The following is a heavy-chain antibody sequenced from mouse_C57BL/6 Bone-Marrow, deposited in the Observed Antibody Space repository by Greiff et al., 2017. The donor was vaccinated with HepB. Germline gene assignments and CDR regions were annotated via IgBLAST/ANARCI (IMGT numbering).Heavy chain of an antibody. CDR1: GYSFTSYY. CDR3: ARDSKEAMDY. CDR2: IYPGSGNT. Sequence: QVQLQQSGPELVKPGASVKISCKASGYSFTSYYIHWVKQRPGQGLEWIGWIYPGSGNTKYNEKFKGKATLTADTSSSTAYMQLSSLTSEDSAVYYCARDSKEAMDYWGQGTSVTVSS. D-gene: IGHD2-5*01. V-gene: IGHV1-66*01. J-gene: IGHJ4*01.